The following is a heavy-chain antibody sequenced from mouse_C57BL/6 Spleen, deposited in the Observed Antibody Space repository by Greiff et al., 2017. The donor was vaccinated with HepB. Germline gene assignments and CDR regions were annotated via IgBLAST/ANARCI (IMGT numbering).Heavy chain of an antibody. V-gene: IGHV1-80*01. Sequence: QVQLQQSGAELVKPGASVKISCKASGYAFSSYWMNWVKQRPGKGLEWIGQIYPGDGDTNYNGKFKGKATLTADKSSSTAYMPLSSLTSEDSAVYFCARSDDDYGGDYAMDYWGQGTSVTVSS. D-gene: IGHD2-4*01. CDR1: GYAFSSYW. CDR3: ARSDDDYGGDYAMDY. CDR2: IYPGDGDT. J-gene: IGHJ4*01.